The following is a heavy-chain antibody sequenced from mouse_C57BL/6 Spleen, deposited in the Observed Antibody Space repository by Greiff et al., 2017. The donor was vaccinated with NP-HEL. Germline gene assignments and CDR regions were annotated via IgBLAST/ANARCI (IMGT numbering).Heavy chain of an antibody. CDR3: AREGGEYYCSSHFDY. J-gene: IGHJ2*01. D-gene: IGHD1-1*01. V-gene: IGHV1-52*01. CDR1: GYTFTSYW. Sequence: QVQLQQPGAELVRPGSSVKLSCKASGYTFTSYWMHWVKQRPIQGLEWIGNIDPSDSETHYNQKFKDKATLPVDKSSSTAYMQLSSLTSEDSAVYDCAREGGEYYCSSHFDYWGQGTTLTFSS. CDR2: IDPSDSET.